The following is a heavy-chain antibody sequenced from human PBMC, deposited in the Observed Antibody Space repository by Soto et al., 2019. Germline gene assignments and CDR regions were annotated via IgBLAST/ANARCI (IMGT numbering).Heavy chain of an antibody. V-gene: IGHV3-11*01. CDR1: GFTFTDYY. D-gene: IGHD6-19*01. CDR2: INTLSTAI. Sequence: GGSLRLSCEGSGFTFTDYYMTWIRQAPGKGLEWVAYINTLSTAIYYADSVKGRFTISRDNAKNSLYLQMNGLRAEDTATYYCARRLQWQLRPLDSWGRGTLVTVSS. J-gene: IGHJ4*02. CDR3: ARRLQWQLRPLDS.